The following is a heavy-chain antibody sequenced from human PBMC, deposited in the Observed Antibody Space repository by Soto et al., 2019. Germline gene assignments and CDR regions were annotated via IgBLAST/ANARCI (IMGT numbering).Heavy chain of an antibody. Sequence: QMQLVQSGAEVKKPGSTVTVSCKALGNTFTFRYLHWVRQAPGQALEWMGWITPFNGDVHYAQKFQERVTITRDRSINTAYMRRSSLRSEDTAMYYCASGGAGSGPFTWELPDHWGHGTRVTVSS. CDR1: GNTFTFRY. CDR2: ITPFNGDV. J-gene: IGHJ4*01. V-gene: IGHV1-45*02. D-gene: IGHD1-26*01. CDR3: ASGGAGSGPFTWELPDH.